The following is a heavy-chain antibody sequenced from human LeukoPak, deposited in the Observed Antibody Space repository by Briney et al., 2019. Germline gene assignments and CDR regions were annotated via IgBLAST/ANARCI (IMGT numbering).Heavy chain of an antibody. CDR3: VREARGYHYTYFDC. CDR2: VSSGFHA. J-gene: IGHJ4*02. V-gene: IGHV3-13*01. CDR1: GFTFNNYW. Sequence: GGSLRLSCAASGFTFNNYWMHWVRQIPGQGLEWVAAVSSGFHAFFADSVQGRFTVSREDARNSLYLQMNSLRAGDTAVYYCVREARGYHYTYFDCWGQGTLVTVSS. D-gene: IGHD5-18*01.